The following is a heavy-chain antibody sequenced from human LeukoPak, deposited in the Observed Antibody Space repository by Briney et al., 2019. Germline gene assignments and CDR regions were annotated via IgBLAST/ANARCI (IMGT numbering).Heavy chain of an antibody. CDR3: AKGIYSSGWSYFDY. V-gene: IGHV3-30*18. D-gene: IGHD6-19*01. CDR2: TSFDGSNK. Sequence: GRSLRLSCAASGFTFSSFGMHWVRQTPGKRLEWVAVTSFDGSNKYYADSVKGRFTISRDNSKNTLYLQMNSLRAEDTAVYYCAKGIYSSGWSYFDYWGHGTLVTVSS. J-gene: IGHJ4*01. CDR1: GFTFSSFG.